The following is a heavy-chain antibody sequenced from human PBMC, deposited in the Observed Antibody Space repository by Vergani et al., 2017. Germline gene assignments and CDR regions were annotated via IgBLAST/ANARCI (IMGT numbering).Heavy chain of an antibody. CDR2: IIPIFGTA. D-gene: IGHD2-2*01. Sequence: QVQLVQSGAEVKKPGASVKVSCKASGGTFSSYAISWVRQAPGQGLEWLGGIIPIFGTANYAQKFQGRVTMTADESTSTAYMELSSLRAEDTAVYYCAKDRVPAAIYPGYDGFDYWGQGTLVTVSS. V-gene: IGHV1-69*01. CDR3: AKDRVPAAIYPGYDGFDY. CDR1: GGTFSSYA. J-gene: IGHJ4*02.